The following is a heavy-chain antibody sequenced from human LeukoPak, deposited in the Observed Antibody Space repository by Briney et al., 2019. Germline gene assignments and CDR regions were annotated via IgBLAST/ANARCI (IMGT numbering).Heavy chain of an antibody. CDR3: ARDYSSTWTAGY. CDR2: ISGSGGST. Sequence: GGSLRLSCAASGFTFSSYAMSWVRQAPGKGLEWVSAISGSGGSTYYADSVKGRFTISRDNSKNTLYLQMNSLRAEDTAVYYCARDYSSTWTAGYWGQGTLVTVSS. CDR1: GFTFSSYA. J-gene: IGHJ4*02. V-gene: IGHV3-23*01. D-gene: IGHD6-13*01.